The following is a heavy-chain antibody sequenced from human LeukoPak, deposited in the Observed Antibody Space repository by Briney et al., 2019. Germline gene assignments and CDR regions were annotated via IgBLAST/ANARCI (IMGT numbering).Heavy chain of an antibody. CDR1: GFTFSSYS. CDR3: AREPWEQNVPNYFDY. V-gene: IGHV3-21*01. CDR2: ISSSSSYI. J-gene: IGHJ4*02. Sequence: GGSLRLSCAASGFTFSSYSMNWVRQAPGKGLEWVSSISSSSSYIYYADSVKGRFTISRDNAKNSLYLQMNSLRAEDTAVYYCAREPWEQNVPNYFDYWGQGTLVTVSS. D-gene: IGHD1-26*01.